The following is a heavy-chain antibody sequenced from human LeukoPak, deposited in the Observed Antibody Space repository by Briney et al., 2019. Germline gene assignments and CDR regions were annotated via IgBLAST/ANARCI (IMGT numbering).Heavy chain of an antibody. Sequence: SETLSLTCTVSGGSISSHCWSWIRQPPGKGLEWIGYIYYSGSTNYNPSLKSRVTISVDTSKNQFSLKLSSVTAADTAVYYCARETGVYDSSGYYYVGFDPWGQGTLVTVSS. D-gene: IGHD3-22*01. V-gene: IGHV4-59*11. CDR3: ARETGVYDSSGYYYVGFDP. CDR1: GGSISSHC. CDR2: IYYSGST. J-gene: IGHJ5*02.